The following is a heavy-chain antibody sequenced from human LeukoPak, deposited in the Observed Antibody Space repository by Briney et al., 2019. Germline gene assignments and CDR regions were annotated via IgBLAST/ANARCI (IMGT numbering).Heavy chain of an antibody. Sequence: SQTLSLTCTVSGGSISSGGYYWSWIRQHPGEGLEWIGYIYYSGSTYYNPSLKSRVTISVDTSKNQFSLKLSSVTAADTAVYYCARAIGGNLAFDIWGQGTMVTVSS. J-gene: IGHJ3*02. V-gene: IGHV4-31*03. CDR1: GGSISSGGYY. CDR2: IYYSGST. CDR3: ARAIGGNLAFDI. D-gene: IGHD4-23*01.